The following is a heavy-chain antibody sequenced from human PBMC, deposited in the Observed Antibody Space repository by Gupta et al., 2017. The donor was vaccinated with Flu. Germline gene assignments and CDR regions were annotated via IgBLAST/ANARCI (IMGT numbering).Heavy chain of an antibody. J-gene: IGHJ3*02. V-gene: IGHV1-18*01. CDR3: AKGPKITIFGVAHNDAFDI. D-gene: IGHD3-3*01. Sequence: AQKLQGRVTMTTDTSTSTAYMELRSLRSDDTAVYYCAKGPKITIFGVAHNDAFDIWGQGTMVTVSS.